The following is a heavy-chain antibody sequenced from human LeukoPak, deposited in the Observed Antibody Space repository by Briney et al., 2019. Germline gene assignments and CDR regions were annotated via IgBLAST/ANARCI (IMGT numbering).Heavy chain of an antibody. J-gene: IGHJ4*02. CDR3: ARTADDGSSWYTDFDY. V-gene: IGHV3-74*01. Sequence: VGSLRLSCAASGFTFSSYWMHWVRQAPGKGLVWVSRINSDGSSTSYADSVKGRFTISRDNAKNTLYLQMNSLRAEDTAVYYCARTADDGSSWYTDFDYWGQGTLVTVSS. CDR1: GFTFSSYW. CDR2: INSDGSST. D-gene: IGHD6-13*01.